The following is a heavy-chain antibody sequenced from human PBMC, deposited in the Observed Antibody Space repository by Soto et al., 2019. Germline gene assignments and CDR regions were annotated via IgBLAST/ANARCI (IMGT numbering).Heavy chain of an antibody. J-gene: IGHJ4*02. V-gene: IGHV4-39*01. CDR2: IYYSGST. Sequence: QLQLQESVPGLVKPSETLSLTCTVSGGSISSSSYYWGWIRQPPGKGMEWIGSIYYSGSTYYNPSLKSRVTISVDTSKNQFSLNLSSVTAADTAVYYCARIGTEQVDYWGQGTLVTVSS. CDR3: ARIGTEQVDY. CDR1: GGSISSSSYY. D-gene: IGHD1-1*01.